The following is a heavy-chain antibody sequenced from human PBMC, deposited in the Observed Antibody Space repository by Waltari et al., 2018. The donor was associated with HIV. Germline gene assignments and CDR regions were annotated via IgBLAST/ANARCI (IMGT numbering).Heavy chain of an antibody. D-gene: IGHD3-10*01. CDR2: IYPADSET. CDR1: GYSFNNYW. Sequence: EVHLVQSGAELKKPGESLRIPCQGSGYSFNNYWIGWVRRMPGKGPEWMGNIYPADSETRYSPAFEGRITISVDKSINTVFLQWNSLKASDTARYFCARHHPEPRRSYYASSYYDVWGQGTLVTVSS. V-gene: IGHV5-51*01. CDR3: ARHHPEPRRSYYASSYYDV. J-gene: IGHJ4*02.